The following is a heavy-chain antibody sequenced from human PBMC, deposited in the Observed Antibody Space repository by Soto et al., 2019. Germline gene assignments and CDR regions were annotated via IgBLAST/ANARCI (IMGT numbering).Heavy chain of an antibody. CDR1: GGSISSSSYY. D-gene: IGHD2-2*01. V-gene: IGHV4-39*01. Sequence: ASETLSLTCTVSGGSISSSSYYRGWIRQPPGKGLEWIGSIYYSGSTYYNPSLKSRVTISVDTSKNQFSLKLSSVTAADTAVYYCARLKREYCSSTSCPFYHWGQGTLVAVSS. J-gene: IGHJ4*02. CDR3: ARLKREYCSSTSCPFYH. CDR2: IYYSGST.